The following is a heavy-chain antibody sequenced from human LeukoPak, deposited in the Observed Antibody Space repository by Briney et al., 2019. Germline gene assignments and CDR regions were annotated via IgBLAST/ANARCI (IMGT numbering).Heavy chain of an antibody. Sequence: GGSLRLSCAASGFTFSSYGMHWVRQAPGKGLEWVAFTRYDGSNKYYADSVKGRFTISRDNSKNTLYLQMNRLRPEDAAVYYCAKAPVTTCRGAYCYPFDYWGQGTLVTVSS. J-gene: IGHJ4*02. CDR1: GFTFSSYG. V-gene: IGHV3-30*02. D-gene: IGHD2-21*01. CDR2: TRYDGSNK. CDR3: AKAPVTTCRGAYCYPFDY.